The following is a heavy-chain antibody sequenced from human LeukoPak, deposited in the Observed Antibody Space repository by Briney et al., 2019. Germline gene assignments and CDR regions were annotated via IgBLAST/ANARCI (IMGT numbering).Heavy chain of an antibody. CDR1: GDSISSYY. V-gene: IGHV4-59*08. Sequence: PSETLSLTCTVSGDSISSYYWTWIRQPPGKGPEWIGYIYYSASTNYNPSLKSRVTISADTSKNQFSLKLSSVTAADTAVYYCARGSWGGLNIWGQGTMVTVSS. CDR2: IYYSAST. J-gene: IGHJ3*02. CDR3: ARGSWGGLNI. D-gene: IGHD1-26*01.